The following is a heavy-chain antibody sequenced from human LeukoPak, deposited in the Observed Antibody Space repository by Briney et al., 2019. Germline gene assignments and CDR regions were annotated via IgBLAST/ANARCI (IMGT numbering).Heavy chain of an antibody. J-gene: IGHJ4*02. CDR3: AKVEGASKASVY. V-gene: IGHV3-30*18. Sequence: GGSLRLSCAASGFTFSSYGMHWVRQAPGKGLEWVAVISYDGSNKYYADSVKGRFTISRDNSKNTLYLQMYSLRAEDTAVYYCAKVEGASKASVYWGQGALVTVSS. CDR1: GFTFSSYG. CDR2: ISYDGSNK. D-gene: IGHD1-1*01.